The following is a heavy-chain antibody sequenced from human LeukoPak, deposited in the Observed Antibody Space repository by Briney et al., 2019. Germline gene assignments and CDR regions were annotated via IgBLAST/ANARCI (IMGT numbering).Heavy chain of an antibody. Sequence: SETLSLTCTVSGGSISSYYWSWIRQPPGKGLEWIGYIYYSGSTNYNPSLKSRVTISVDTSKNQFSLKLSSVTAADTAVYYCARVKQQWLGELDYWGQGTLVTVSS. V-gene: IGHV4-59*01. CDR1: GGSISSYY. CDR3: ARVKQQWLGELDY. CDR2: IYYSGST. J-gene: IGHJ4*02. D-gene: IGHD6-19*01.